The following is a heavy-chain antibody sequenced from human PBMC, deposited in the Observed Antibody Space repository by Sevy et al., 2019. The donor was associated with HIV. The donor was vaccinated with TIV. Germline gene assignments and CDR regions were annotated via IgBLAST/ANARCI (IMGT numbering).Heavy chain of an antibody. CDR2: MCHTGIT. CDR3: AMAGHSYGLFDY. Sequence: SETLSLTCTVSGGSISSYCCNWIRQSPGKGLEWIGYMCHTGITNYNPSLKSRVTISLDTSRNQFSLRLSSLTAADTAVYYFAMAGHSYGLFDYWGQGTLVTVSS. CDR1: GGSISSYC. J-gene: IGHJ4*02. V-gene: IGHV4-59*13. D-gene: IGHD5-18*01.